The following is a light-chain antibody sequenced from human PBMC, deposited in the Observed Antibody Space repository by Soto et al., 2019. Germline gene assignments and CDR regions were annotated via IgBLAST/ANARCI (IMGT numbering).Light chain of an antibody. CDR1: ENIGIY. CDR3: QQRSRWPPIT. CDR2: DAS. J-gene: IGKJ5*01. Sequence: ETVLTQSPGTLSLAPGERATLSCSASENIGIYLAWYQQKLGQAPRLLIYDASKRATGIPARFSGSGSGTDFTLTISILEPEDFAVYHCQQRSRWPPITFGQGTQLEIK. V-gene: IGKV3-11*01.